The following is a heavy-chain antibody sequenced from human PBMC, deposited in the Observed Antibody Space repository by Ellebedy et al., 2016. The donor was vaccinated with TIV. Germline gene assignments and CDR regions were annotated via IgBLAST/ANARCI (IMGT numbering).Heavy chain of an antibody. CDR2: ISGSGTTT. J-gene: IGHJ4*02. V-gene: IGHV3-23*01. Sequence: GESLKISXAASGFTFSNYAMSWVRQAPGKGLEWVSAISGSGTTTHYADSVKGRFTISRDNSKNTLYLQMNSLRAEDTAVYYCALRNGVVPAALGLGFDYWGPGTLVTVSS. D-gene: IGHD2-2*01. CDR1: GFTFSNYA. CDR3: ALRNGVVPAALGLGFDY.